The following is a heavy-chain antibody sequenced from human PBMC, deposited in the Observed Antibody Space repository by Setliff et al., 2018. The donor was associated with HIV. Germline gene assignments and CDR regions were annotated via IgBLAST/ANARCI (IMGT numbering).Heavy chain of an antibody. V-gene: IGHV4-59*01. D-gene: IGHD6-19*01. J-gene: IGHJ6*03. CDR2: IYYSGST. CDR3: ARVPSSGWYGGHHYMDV. CDR1: GGSISSYY. Sequence: SETLSLTCIVSGGSISSYYWSWIRQPPGKGLEWIGYIYYSGSTNYNPSLKSRVTISVDTSKNQFSLKLNSVTAADSAVYFCARVPSSGWYGGHHYMDVWGKGATVTVSS.